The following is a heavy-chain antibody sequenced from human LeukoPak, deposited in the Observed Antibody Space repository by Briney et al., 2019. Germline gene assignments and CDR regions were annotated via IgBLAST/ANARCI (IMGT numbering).Heavy chain of an antibody. CDR1: GFTFSDYY. D-gene: IGHD5-12*01. CDR2: ISSSSSYT. V-gene: IGHV3-11*06. J-gene: IGHJ4*02. Sequence: GGSLRLSCAASGFTFSDYYMSWIRQAPGKGLEWVSYISSSSSYTNYADSVKGRFTISRDNAKNSLYLQMNSLRAEDTAVYYCARGGGYSGYGADFDYWGQGTLVTVSS. CDR3: ARGGGYSGYGADFDY.